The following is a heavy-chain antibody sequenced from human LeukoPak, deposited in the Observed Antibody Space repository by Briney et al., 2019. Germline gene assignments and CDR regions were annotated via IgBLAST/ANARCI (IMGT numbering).Heavy chain of an antibody. CDR3: ASFMASSGYYGPGY. V-gene: IGHV1-2*02. D-gene: IGHD3-22*01. Sequence: GASVKVSCKASGYTFSGYYMHWVRQAPGQGLEWMGWINPNSGGTNYAQKFQGRVTMTRDTSISTAYMELSRLRSDDTAVYYCASFMASSGYYGPGYWGQGTLVTVSS. J-gene: IGHJ4*02. CDR1: GYTFSGYY. CDR2: INPNSGGT.